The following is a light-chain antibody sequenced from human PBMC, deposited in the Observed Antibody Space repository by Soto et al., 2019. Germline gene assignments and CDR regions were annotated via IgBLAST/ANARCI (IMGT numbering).Light chain of an antibody. Sequence: QSALTQPPSASGSPGQSVTISCTGTSSDVGAYNYVSWYQQHPGKAPKLMIYEVSKRPSGVPDRFSGSKSANTASLTVSGLQVEDGADYYCSSYAGTNILVFGGGTTLTVL. V-gene: IGLV2-8*01. CDR2: EVS. J-gene: IGLJ2*01. CDR1: SSDVGAYNY. CDR3: SSYAGTNILV.